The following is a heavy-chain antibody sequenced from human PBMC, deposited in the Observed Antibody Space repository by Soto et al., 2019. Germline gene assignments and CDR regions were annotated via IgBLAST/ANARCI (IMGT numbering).Heavy chain of an antibody. Sequence: VQVVESGGGLVKPGGSLRLSCAASGFTFSSSDMNWVRQAPGKGLEWVSSIDTGTRHVYYADSVRGRFTISRDDAKTSLYLQMNSLRVEDTALYYCARRTVTTYHYFDYWGQGTLVTVSS. CDR3: ARRTVTTYHYFDY. D-gene: IGHD4-17*01. CDR1: GFTFSSSD. J-gene: IGHJ4*02. CDR2: IDTGTRHV. V-gene: IGHV3-21*01.